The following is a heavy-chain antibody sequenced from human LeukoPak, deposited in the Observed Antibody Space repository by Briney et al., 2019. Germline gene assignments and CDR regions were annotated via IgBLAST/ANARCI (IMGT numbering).Heavy chain of an antibody. D-gene: IGHD3-10*01. Sequence: GGSLRLSCAASGFTVSSNYMSWVRQAPGKGLEWVSVIYSGGSTYYADSVKGRFTISRDNAKKSLYLQMNSLRAEDTAVYHCAKDQNYFGSGSNAIDYWGQGTLVTVSS. V-gene: IGHV3-66*01. CDR1: GFTVSSNY. CDR3: AKDQNYFGSGSNAIDY. J-gene: IGHJ4*02. CDR2: IYSGGST.